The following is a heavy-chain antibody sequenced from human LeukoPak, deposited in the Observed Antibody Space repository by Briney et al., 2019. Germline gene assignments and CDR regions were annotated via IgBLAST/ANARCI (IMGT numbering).Heavy chain of an antibody. CDR3: AKRAYYYDSSGYPFDY. D-gene: IGHD3-22*01. Sequence: PGGSLRLSCAASGFTFSSYAMSWVRQAPGKGLEWVSAISGSGGSTYYADPVKGRFTISRDNSKNTLYLQMNSLRAEDTAVYYCAKRAYYYDSSGYPFDYWDQGTLVTVSS. J-gene: IGHJ4*02. CDR2: ISGSGGST. CDR1: GFTFSSYA. V-gene: IGHV3-23*01.